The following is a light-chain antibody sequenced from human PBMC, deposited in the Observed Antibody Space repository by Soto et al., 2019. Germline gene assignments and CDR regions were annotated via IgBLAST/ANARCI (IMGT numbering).Light chain of an antibody. V-gene: IGKV1-39*01. CDR1: QSISRN. CDR3: QQSYSTPYT. J-gene: IGKJ2*01. Sequence: DIQMTQSPAALSASVGDRATITCRASQSISRNLNWYQQKVGIAPKLLIYAASSLQSGVPPRFSGSGSGTEFTLTIISLQPEDFATYHCQQSYSTPYTFGQGTKFEI. CDR2: AAS.